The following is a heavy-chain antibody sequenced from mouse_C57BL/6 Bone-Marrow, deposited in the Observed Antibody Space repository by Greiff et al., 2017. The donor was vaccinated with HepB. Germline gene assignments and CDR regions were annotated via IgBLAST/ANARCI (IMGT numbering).Heavy chain of an antibody. D-gene: IGHD1-2*01. V-gene: IGHV5-15*01. CDR1: GFTFSDYG. J-gene: IGHJ1*03. CDR2: ISNLAYSI. Sequence: EVQLMESGGGLVQPGGSLKLSCAASGFTFSDYGMAWVRQAPRKGPEWVAFISNLAYSIYYADTVTGRFTISRENAKNTLYLEMSSLRSEDTAMYYCARRYYGPWYFDVWGTGTTVTVSS. CDR3: ARRYYGPWYFDV.